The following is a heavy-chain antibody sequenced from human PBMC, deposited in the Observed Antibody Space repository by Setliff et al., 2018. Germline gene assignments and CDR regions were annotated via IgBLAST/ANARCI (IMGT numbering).Heavy chain of an antibody. CDR2: IYTTGST. Sequence: SETLSLTCTASGGSISSYYWSWIRQPAGKRLEWIGHIYTTGSTNYNPSLKSRVTLSVDTSKNQFSLKLTSVTAAYTAIYYCARTPYYYDTSGYDFWGQGTMGTVSS. D-gene: IGHD3-22*01. CDR3: ARTPYYYDTSGYDF. V-gene: IGHV4-4*07. J-gene: IGHJ4*02. CDR1: GGSISSYY.